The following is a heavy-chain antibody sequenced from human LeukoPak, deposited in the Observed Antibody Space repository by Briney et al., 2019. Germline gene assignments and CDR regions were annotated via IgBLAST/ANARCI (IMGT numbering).Heavy chain of an antibody. CDR3: ARDSASCRGCAFDI. CDR1: EFTFTNFW. D-gene: IGHD2-2*01. J-gene: IGHJ3*02. V-gene: IGHV3-7*01. Sequence: GGSLRLSCAASEFTFTNFWMRWVRQAPGKGLEWVANTNVDGSEKYYVDSVKGRVTISRDNAMNFLYLQLNSLRVDDTAVYYCARDSASCRGCAFDIWGQGTVVTVSS. CDR2: TNVDGSEK.